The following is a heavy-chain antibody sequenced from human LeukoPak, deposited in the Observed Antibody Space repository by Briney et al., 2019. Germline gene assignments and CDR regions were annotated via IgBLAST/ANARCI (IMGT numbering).Heavy chain of an antibody. D-gene: IGHD6-19*01. CDR3: ARHGSASGWYRSHFDY. CDR2: IYYSGST. CDR1: GGSISSSSYY. V-gene: IGHV4-39*01. J-gene: IGHJ4*02. Sequence: SETLSLTCTVSGGSISSSSYYWGWIRQPPGKGLEWIVSIYYSGSTYYSPSLKSRATISVDTSKNQFSLKLSSVTAADTAVYYCARHGSASGWYRSHFDYWGQGTLVTVSS.